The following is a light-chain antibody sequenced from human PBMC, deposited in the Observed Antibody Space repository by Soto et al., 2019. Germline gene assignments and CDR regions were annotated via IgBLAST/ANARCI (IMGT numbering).Light chain of an antibody. V-gene: IGLV2-11*01. CDR2: DVT. CDR1: SSDVGAYDF. Sequence: QSVLAQPRSVSGSPGQSVAISCTGTSSDVGAYDFVSWYQQHPGKVPKLLIYDVTKRPSGVPDRFTDSKSGNTASLTISGLQAEDEADYYCCSYAGSRDGVFGGGTKLTVL. J-gene: IGLJ3*02. CDR3: CSYAGSRDGV.